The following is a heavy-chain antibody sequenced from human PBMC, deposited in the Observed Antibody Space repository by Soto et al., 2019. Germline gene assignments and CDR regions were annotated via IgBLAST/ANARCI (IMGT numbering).Heavy chain of an antibody. J-gene: IGHJ2*01. Sequence: SETLSLTCPVSGDSVSSGSYYWNWVRQPPGKGLEWIGYIYDNGATYYNPSLESRVAISMDTSKNQFSLKLTSVTTTDTAMYYCARGTSWLYWYFDLWGRGSLVTVSS. CDR2: IYDNGAT. V-gene: IGHV4-61*01. D-gene: IGHD6-13*01. CDR3: ARGTSWLYWYFDL. CDR1: GDSVSSGSYY.